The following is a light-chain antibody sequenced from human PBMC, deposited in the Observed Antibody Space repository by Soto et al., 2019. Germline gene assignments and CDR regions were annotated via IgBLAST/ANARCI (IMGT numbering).Light chain of an antibody. Sequence: QSVLTQPPSVSGAPGQRVTISCTGSSSNIGAGYDVHWYQQLPGTAPKLLIYGNSNRPSGVPDRFSGSKSGTSASLAITGRQAEDEADDYCQPSDGSRLGALDVFGAGTKLTVL. CDR1: SSNIGAGYD. V-gene: IGLV1-40*01. CDR2: GNS. J-gene: IGLJ2*01. CDR3: QPSDGSRLGALDV.